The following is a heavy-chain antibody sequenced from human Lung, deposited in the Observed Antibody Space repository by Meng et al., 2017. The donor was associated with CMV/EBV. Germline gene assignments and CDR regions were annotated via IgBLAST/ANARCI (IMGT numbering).Heavy chain of an antibody. CDR3: AKGARMAGAGPDY. J-gene: IGHJ4*02. CDR1: GFDFTTYA. V-gene: IGHV3-23*01. CDR2: ISGSGGAT. D-gene: IGHD6-13*01. Sequence: ESLKISCAASGFDFTTYAMTWVRQAPGRGLEWVSSISGSGGATYYAASVKGRFTVSRDNSKNTLFLQINSLRAEDTALYYCAKGARMAGAGPDYWGQGTXVTVSS.